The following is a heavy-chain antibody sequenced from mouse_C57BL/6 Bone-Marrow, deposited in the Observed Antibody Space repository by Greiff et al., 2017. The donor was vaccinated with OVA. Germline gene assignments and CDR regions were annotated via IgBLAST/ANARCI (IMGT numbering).Heavy chain of an antibody. CDR3: IRSYYGNYVDYAMDY. Sequence: EVQLQQSGPELVKPGASVKIPCTASGYTFTDYNMDWVKQSHGKSLEWIGDINPNNGGTIYNQKFKGKATLTVDTSSSTANMELRSLTSEDTAVYYGIRSYYGNYVDYAMDYWGQGTSVTVSS. CDR1: GYTFTDYN. CDR2: INPNNGGT. J-gene: IGHJ4*01. V-gene: IGHV1-18*01. D-gene: IGHD2-1*01.